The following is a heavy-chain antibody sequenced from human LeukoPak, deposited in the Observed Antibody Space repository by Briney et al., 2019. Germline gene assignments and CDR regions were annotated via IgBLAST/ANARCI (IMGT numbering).Heavy chain of an antibody. J-gene: IGHJ4*02. CDR2: INAGNGKT. D-gene: IGHD3-22*01. CDR3: ARRYFDSSGSYNPYYFDY. Sequence: ASVKVCCKASGYTFTTYAMHWVRQAPGQRPEWMGWINAGNGKTKYSQKFQGRVTITRDTSASTAYMELSSLRSEDTAVYYCARRYFDSSGSYNPYYFDYWGQGTLVTVSS. CDR1: GYTFTTYA. V-gene: IGHV1-3*01.